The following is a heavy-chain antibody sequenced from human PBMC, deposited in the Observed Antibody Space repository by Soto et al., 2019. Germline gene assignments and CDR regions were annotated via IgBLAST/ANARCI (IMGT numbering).Heavy chain of an antibody. CDR3: ARVEEYCSTNSCLVNGQGMDV. CDR2: TYYRSKWYN. V-gene: IGHV6-1*01. D-gene: IGHD2-2*01. CDR1: GDSVSSNSAA. Sequence: PSQTLSLTCAISGDSVSSNSAAWNWIRQSPSRGLEWLGRTYYRSKWYNDYAVSVKSRITINPDTSKNQFSLQLNSVTPEDTAVYYCARVEEYCSTNSCLVNGQGMDVWGQGTTVTVSS. J-gene: IGHJ6*02.